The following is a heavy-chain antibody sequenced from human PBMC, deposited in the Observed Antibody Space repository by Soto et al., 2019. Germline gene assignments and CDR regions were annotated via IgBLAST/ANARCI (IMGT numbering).Heavy chain of an antibody. J-gene: IGHJ5*02. CDR3: VVVVAAKRWYRFDP. V-gene: IGHV3-23*01. CDR2: ISGSGGST. Sequence: QTGGSLRLSCAASGFTFSNYAMTWVRQAPGKGLEWVSAISGSGGSTYYADSVKGRFTISRDNSKNTLYLQMNSLRAEDTAVYYCVVVVAAKRWYRFDPWGQGTLVTVSS. D-gene: IGHD2-15*01. CDR1: GFTFSNYA.